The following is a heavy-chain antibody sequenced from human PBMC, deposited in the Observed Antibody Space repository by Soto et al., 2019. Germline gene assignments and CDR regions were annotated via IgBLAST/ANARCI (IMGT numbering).Heavy chain of an antibody. CDR2: IIPLFGTA. D-gene: IGHD2-15*01. J-gene: IGHJ4*02. Sequence: SVKVSCKASGATFSRYGINWGRQAPGHGLEWMGGIIPLFGTANYAQKFQGRVTITADESTSTAHMELRSLRSEDTAVYYCARDYGHDCSGGNCYFYFWGQGTLVTVSS. V-gene: IGHV1-69*13. CDR1: GATFSRYG. CDR3: ARDYGHDCSGGNCYFYF.